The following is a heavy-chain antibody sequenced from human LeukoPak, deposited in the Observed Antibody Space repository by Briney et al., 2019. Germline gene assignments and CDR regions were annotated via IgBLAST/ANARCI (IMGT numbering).Heavy chain of an antibody. D-gene: IGHD3-3*02. J-gene: IGHJ4*02. CDR3: ARNLLD. Sequence: SETLSLTCTVSGGSVSGGSYYWSWIRQPPGKGLEWIGYIYYSGSTNYNPSLKSRVTISVDTSKNQFSLKLSSVTAADTAVYYCARNLLDWGQGTLVTVSP. V-gene: IGHV4-61*01. CDR1: GGSVSGGSYY. CDR2: IYYSGST.